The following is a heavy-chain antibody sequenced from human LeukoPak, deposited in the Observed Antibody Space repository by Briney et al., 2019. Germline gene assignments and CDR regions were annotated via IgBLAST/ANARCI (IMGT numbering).Heavy chain of an antibody. Sequence: ASAKVSCKTSGYTFTDYYMHWVRQAPGQGFEWMGWINPNDGDTNYAQKFQGSVTMTRDTSISTAHMEVSRLRSDDTAVYYCARANFLYCSSSTCLFDYWGQGTLVTVSS. V-gene: IGHV1-2*02. CDR3: ARANFLYCSSSTCLFDY. J-gene: IGHJ4*02. D-gene: IGHD2-2*01. CDR2: INPNDGDT. CDR1: GYTFTDYY.